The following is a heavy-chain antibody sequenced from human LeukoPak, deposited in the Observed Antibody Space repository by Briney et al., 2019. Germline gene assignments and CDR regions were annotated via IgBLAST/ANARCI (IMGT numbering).Heavy chain of an antibody. J-gene: IGHJ4*02. Sequence: GASVKVSCKASGYIFTGYYMHWVRQAPGQGLEWMGWIYPNSGGTRHAQKFQGRVTMTRDTSISTAYMELSGLTSDDTAVFYCARDLATTSTWEFDYWGQGTLVSVSS. CDR1: GYIFTGYY. CDR3: ARDLATTSTWEFDY. V-gene: IGHV1-2*02. D-gene: IGHD1-26*01. CDR2: IYPNSGGT.